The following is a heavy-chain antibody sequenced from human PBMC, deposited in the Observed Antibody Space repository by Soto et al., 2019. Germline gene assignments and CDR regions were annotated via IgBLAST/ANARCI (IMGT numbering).Heavy chain of an antibody. D-gene: IGHD2-8*01. V-gene: IGHV1-18*01. CDR1: GFTFSNYG. J-gene: IGHJ6*02. CDR2: VSANNGHT. CDR3: ARDIESVTAKHFFYYYAMDV. Sequence: ASVKVACKASGFTFSNYGLNWVRQAPGQGLEWMGWVSANNGHTNYAQNLQGRVSMTTDTSTSTAYMELRGLRFDDTDVYYCARDIESVTAKHFFYYYAMDVWGQGTTVTVSS.